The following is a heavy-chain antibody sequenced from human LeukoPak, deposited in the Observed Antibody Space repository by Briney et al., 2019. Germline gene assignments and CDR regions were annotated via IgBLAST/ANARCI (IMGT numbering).Heavy chain of an antibody. CDR1: GFTFSSYG. J-gene: IGHJ1*01. CDR2: LSYDGSNK. V-gene: IGHV3-30*18. Sequence: PGGSLSLLCAASGFTFSSYGMHWVRQAPGKGLVWVAILSYDGSNKYYADSVKGRFTISRDNSKNTLYLQMNSLRAEDTAVYYCAKGRFWRRKTDYHFLHWGQGTLVTVSS. D-gene: IGHD3-3*02. CDR3: AKGRFWRRKTDYHFLH.